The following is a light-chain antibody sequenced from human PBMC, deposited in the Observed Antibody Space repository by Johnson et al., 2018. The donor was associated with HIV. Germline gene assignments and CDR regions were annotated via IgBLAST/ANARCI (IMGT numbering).Light chain of an antibody. V-gene: IGLV1-51*01. Sequence: QSVLTQPPSVSAAPGQKVTISCSGSSSNIGNNYVSWYQQLPGTAPKLLIYDTIKRHSGIPDRFSGSKSGTSATLGITGLQTGDEADYYCGTWDTSLSAPYGFGTGTKVTVL. CDR1: SSNIGNNY. CDR3: GTWDTSLSAPYG. CDR2: DTI. J-gene: IGLJ1*01.